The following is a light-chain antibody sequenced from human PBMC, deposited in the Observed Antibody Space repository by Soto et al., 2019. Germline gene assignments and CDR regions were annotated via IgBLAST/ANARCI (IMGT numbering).Light chain of an antibody. J-gene: IGKJ2*01. CDR2: GAS. CDR3: QQYGSSPYT. CDR1: QSVSSSY. Sequence: EIVLTQSPGTLSLSPGERATVSCRASQSVSSSYLAWYQLKPGQAPRLLIYGASSRATGIPDRFSGSGSGTDFTLTISRLEPEDFAVYYCQQYGSSPYTFGLGTKLEIK. V-gene: IGKV3-20*01.